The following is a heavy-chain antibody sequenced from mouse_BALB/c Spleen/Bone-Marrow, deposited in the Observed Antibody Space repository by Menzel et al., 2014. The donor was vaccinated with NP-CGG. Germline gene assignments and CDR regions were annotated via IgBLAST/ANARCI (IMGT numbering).Heavy chain of an antibody. Sequence: EVQLQQSGTVLARPGASVKMSCKASGYTFINHWMHWVKQRPGQGLEWIGAIYPGNSDTSYNQKFKAKAKLTAVTSTSTAYMELSSLTNEDSAVYYCTCFYYDYDGLGWFAYWGQGTLVTVSA. CDR1: GYTFINHW. CDR2: IYPGNSDT. V-gene: IGHV1-5*01. D-gene: IGHD2-4*01. CDR3: TCFYYDYDGLGWFAY. J-gene: IGHJ3*01.